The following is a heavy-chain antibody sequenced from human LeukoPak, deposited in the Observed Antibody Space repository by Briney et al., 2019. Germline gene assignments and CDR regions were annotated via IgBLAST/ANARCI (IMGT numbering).Heavy chain of an antibody. Sequence: PGGSLRLSCAASGFTFSSYWMSWVRQAPGKGLEWVANIKQDGSEKYYVDSVKGRFTISRDNAKNSLYLQMNSLRAEDTAVYYCARRFSGWYSVNWFDHWGQGTLVTVSS. V-gene: IGHV3-7*01. CDR1: GFTFSSYW. D-gene: IGHD6-19*01. CDR2: IKQDGSEK. J-gene: IGHJ5*02. CDR3: ARRFSGWYSVNWFDH.